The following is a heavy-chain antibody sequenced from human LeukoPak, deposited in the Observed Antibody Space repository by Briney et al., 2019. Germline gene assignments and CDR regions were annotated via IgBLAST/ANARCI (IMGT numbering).Heavy chain of an antibody. Sequence: GGSLRLSCVASGFTFSSYWMSWVRQAPGKGLEWVANIKQDGSEKYYVDSVKGLFTISRDNAKNSLYLQMNSLRAEDTAVYYCARDYWSYGSGSYKYWGQGTLVTVSS. CDR3: ARDYWSYGSGSYKY. D-gene: IGHD3-10*01. J-gene: IGHJ4*02. CDR2: IKQDGSEK. V-gene: IGHV3-7*01. CDR1: GFTFSSYW.